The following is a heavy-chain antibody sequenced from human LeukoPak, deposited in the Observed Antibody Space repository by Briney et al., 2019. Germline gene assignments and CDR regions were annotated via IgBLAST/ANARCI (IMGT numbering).Heavy chain of an antibody. Sequence: GGSLRLSCAASGFTFSSHSMNWVRQAPGKGLEGVSSISSSSSYIYYADSVKGRFTISRDNAKNSLYLQMNSLRAEDTAVYYCARDSRAGSMATTDYWGQGTLVTVSS. D-gene: IGHD5-24*01. CDR3: ARDSRAGSMATTDY. CDR1: GFTFSSHS. J-gene: IGHJ4*02. V-gene: IGHV3-21*01. CDR2: ISSSSSYI.